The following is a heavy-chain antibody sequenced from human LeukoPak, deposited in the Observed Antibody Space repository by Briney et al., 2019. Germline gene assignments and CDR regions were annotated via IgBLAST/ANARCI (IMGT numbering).Heavy chain of an antibody. D-gene: IGHD5-24*01. Sequence: ASVKVSCKASGYTFTGYYMHWVRQAPGQGLEWMGWINPNSGGTNYAQKFQGRVTMTRDTSISTAYMELSRLRSDDTAVYYCARATRWLQRNLDYWGQGTLVTVSS. V-gene: IGHV1-2*02. CDR1: GYTFTGYY. CDR2: INPNSGGT. J-gene: IGHJ4*02. CDR3: ARATRWLQRNLDY.